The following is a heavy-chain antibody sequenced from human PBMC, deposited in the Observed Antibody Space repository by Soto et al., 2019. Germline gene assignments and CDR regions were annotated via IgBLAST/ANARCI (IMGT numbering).Heavy chain of an antibody. Sequence: EVQLVESGGGLVPPGGSLRLSCAASQFTFSRYWMHWVRQAPGKGLVWVSRINSDGSRTTYADSVKGRFTISRDNAKNTLFLQMNSLRAEDSAVYYCVRVATGSYDWFDPWGQGTLVTVSS. CDR1: QFTFSRYW. CDR2: INSDGSRT. J-gene: IGHJ5*02. CDR3: VRVATGSYDWFDP. V-gene: IGHV3-74*03. D-gene: IGHD1-26*01.